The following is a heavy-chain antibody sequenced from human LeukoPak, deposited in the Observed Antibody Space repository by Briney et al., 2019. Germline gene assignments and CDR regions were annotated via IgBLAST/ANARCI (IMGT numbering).Heavy chain of an antibody. CDR2: ISYDGSNK. J-gene: IGHJ4*02. CDR1: GFTFSSYV. Sequence: GGSLRLSCAASGFTFSSYVMHWVRQAPGKGLEWVAVISYDGSNKYYADSVKGRFTISRDNAKNALFLQMNSLRADDTAVYYCASALGGQGGHWGQGTLVTVSS. V-gene: IGHV3-30-3*01. D-gene: IGHD1-26*01. CDR3: ASALGGQGGH.